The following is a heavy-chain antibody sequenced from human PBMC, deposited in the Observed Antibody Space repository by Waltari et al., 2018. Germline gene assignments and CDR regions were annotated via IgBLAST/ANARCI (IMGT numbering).Heavy chain of an antibody. CDR3: ARRGTRIAVAGYYFDY. Sequence: EVQLVQSGAEVKKPGESLKISCKGSGYSFTSYWIGWVRQMPGKGLEWMGIIYPGASDTRYSPSFQGQVTISADKSISTAYLQWSSLKASDTAMYYCARRGTRIAVAGYYFDYWGQGTLVTVSS. V-gene: IGHV5-51*03. D-gene: IGHD6-19*01. CDR2: IYPGASDT. J-gene: IGHJ4*02. CDR1: GYSFTSYW.